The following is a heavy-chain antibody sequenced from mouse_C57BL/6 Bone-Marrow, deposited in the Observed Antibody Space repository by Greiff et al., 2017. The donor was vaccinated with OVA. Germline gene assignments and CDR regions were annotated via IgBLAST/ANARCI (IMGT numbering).Heavy chain of an antibody. V-gene: IGHV1-76*01. J-gene: IGHJ2*01. Sequence: VKLVESGAELVRPGASVKLSCKASGYTFTDYYINWVKQRPGQGLEWIARIYPGSGNTYYNEKFKGKATLTAEKSSSTAYMQLSSLTSEDSAVYFCAREDYYGRDYWGQGTTLTVSS. D-gene: IGHD1-1*01. CDR2: IYPGSGNT. CDR1: GYTFTDYY. CDR3: AREDYYGRDY.